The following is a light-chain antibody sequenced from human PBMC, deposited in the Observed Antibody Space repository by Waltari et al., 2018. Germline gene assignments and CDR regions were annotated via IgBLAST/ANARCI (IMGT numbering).Light chain of an antibody. CDR2: EIS. J-gene: IGLJ1*01. V-gene: IGLV2-23*02. Sequence: SALXQPASVSGSPGXXXTISCTAXNXXXXXXXXXXXYQHHPGRNPRLLIYEISQRPSGISNRLSGSKSGNTASLTISGLQAEDEADYFCCSFAGYGIYVFGSGTQVSVL. CDR3: CSFAGYGIYV. CDR1: NXXXXXXXX.